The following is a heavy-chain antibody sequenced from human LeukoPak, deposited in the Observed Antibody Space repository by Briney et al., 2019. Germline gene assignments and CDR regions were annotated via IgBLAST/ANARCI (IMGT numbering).Heavy chain of an antibody. CDR3: AKEAGNFDY. V-gene: IGHV3-66*01. CDR2: IYSGGST. J-gene: IGHJ4*02. CDR1: GFTFSSYS. D-gene: IGHD6-19*01. Sequence: PGGSLRLSCAASGFTFSSYSINWVRQAPGKGLEWVSVIYSGGSTYYADSVKGRFTISRDNSKNTLYLQMNSLRAEDTAVYYCAKEAGNFDYWGQGTLVTVSS.